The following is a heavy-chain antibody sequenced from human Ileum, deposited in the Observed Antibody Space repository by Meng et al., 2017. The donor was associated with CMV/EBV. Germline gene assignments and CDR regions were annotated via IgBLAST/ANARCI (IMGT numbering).Heavy chain of an antibody. V-gene: IGHV1-46*01. CDR3: ARGGGGFDY. CDR1: GYTFTSQY. Sequence: KVSCKASGYTFTSQYIHWVRQAPGQGVEWMGKINPSGGSRSYAQKFQGRVTMTRDTSTSTVYMDLSSLRSEDTAVYYCARGGGGFDYWGQGTLVTVSS. D-gene: IGHD3-16*01. J-gene: IGHJ4*02. CDR2: INPSGGSR.